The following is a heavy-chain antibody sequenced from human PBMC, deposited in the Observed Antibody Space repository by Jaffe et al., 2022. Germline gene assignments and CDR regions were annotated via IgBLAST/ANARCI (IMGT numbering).Heavy chain of an antibody. Sequence: QVQLQESGPGLVKPSETLSLTCAVSGYSISSGYYWGWIRQPPGKGLEWIGSIYHSGSTYYNPSLKSRVTISVDTSKNQFSLKLSSVTAADTAVYYCARVHRIAAAGTRYYFDYWGQGTLVTVSS. CDR2: IYHSGST. V-gene: IGHV4-38-2*01. D-gene: IGHD6-13*01. J-gene: IGHJ4*02. CDR1: GYSISSGYY. CDR3: ARVHRIAAAGTRYYFDY.